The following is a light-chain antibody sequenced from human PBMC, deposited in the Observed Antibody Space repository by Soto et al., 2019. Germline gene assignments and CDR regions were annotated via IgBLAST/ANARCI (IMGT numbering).Light chain of an antibody. CDR2: DVS. Sequence: QSALTQPRSVSGSPGQSVTISCTGTSSDVGGYNSVSWYQQHPGKAPKFMIYDVSKRPSGVPDRFSGSKSGNTASLTISGLQAEDEADYYCCSYAGRYTHVVFGGGTKLTVL. J-gene: IGLJ2*01. CDR1: SSDVGGYNS. V-gene: IGLV2-11*01. CDR3: CSYAGRYTHVV.